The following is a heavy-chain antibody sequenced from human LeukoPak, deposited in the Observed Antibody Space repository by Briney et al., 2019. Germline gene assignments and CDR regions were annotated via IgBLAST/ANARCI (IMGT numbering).Heavy chain of an antibody. CDR1: GFTFSSYA. CDR3: AKVGRFLEWSFSFDY. V-gene: IGHV3-23*01. CDR2: ISGSGGST. Sequence: GGSLRLSCAASGFTFSSYAMSWVRQAPGKGLEWVSAISGSGGSTYYADSVKGRFTISRDNSKNTLYLQMNSLRAEDTAVYYCAKVGRFLEWSFSFDYWGQGTLVTVSS. J-gene: IGHJ4*02. D-gene: IGHD3-3*01.